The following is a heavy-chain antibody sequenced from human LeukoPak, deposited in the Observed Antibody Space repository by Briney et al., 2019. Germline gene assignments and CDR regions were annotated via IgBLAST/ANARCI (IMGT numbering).Heavy chain of an antibody. CDR1: GYTFTSYY. J-gene: IGHJ6*02. V-gene: IGHV1-46*01. CDR3: AREDTAMVQPYGMDV. D-gene: IGHD5-18*01. CDR2: INPSGGST. Sequence: ASVKVSCKASGYTFTSYYMHWVRQAPGQGLEWMGIINPSGGSTSYAQKFQGRVTMTRDTSTSTVYMELSSLRSEDTAVYYCAREDTAMVQPYGMDVWGQGTTVTVSS.